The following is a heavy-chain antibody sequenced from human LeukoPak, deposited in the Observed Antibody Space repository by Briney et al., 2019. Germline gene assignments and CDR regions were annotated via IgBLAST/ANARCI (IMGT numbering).Heavy chain of an antibody. Sequence: ASVKVSCKASGYTLTGYYIHWVRQAPGQGLEWMGWINPNSGGTNFAQNFQGRVTMTRDTSISTAYMELSRLRSDDTAVYYCARGRGVIKGGYYYVMDVWGQGTTVTVSS. CDR2: INPNSGGT. CDR3: ARGRGVIKGGYYYVMDV. J-gene: IGHJ6*02. D-gene: IGHD3-10*01. V-gene: IGHV1-2*02. CDR1: GYTLTGYY.